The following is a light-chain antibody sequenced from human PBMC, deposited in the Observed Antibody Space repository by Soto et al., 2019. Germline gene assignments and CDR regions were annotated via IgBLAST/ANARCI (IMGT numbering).Light chain of an antibody. CDR2: GAS. J-gene: IGKJ1*01. CDR3: QQYNNWPPVT. Sequence: EIVMTQSPGTLSLSPGQRATLSCRASQSLSGNYLAWYQQKPGQAPRLLIYGASTRATGIPARFSGSGSGTEFTLTISSLQSEDFAVYYCQQYNNWPPVTFGQGTKVDIK. CDR1: QSLSGN. V-gene: IGKV3-15*01.